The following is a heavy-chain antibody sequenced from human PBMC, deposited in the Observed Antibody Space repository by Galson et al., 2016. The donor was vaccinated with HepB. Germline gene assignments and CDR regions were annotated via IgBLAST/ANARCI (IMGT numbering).Heavy chain of an antibody. Sequence: NGNTNYAQKLQGRVTMTTDTSTNTAYMELRSLRSDDTAVYYCARHTYDNAYWGQGTLVTVSS. CDR2: NGNT. V-gene: IGHV1-18*01. CDR3: ARHTYDNAY. J-gene: IGHJ4*02. D-gene: IGHD3-22*01.